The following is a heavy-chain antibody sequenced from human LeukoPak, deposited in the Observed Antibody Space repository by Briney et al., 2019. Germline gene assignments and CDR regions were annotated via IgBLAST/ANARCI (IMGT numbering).Heavy chain of an antibody. CDR1: GFTFSSYS. J-gene: IGHJ4*02. CDR3: ARERGDYVWGSYRPNYFDY. D-gene: IGHD3-16*02. CDR2: ISSSSSYI. Sequence: GGSLRLSCAASGFTFSSYSMNWVRQAPGKGLEWVSSISSSSSYIYYADSVKGRFTISRDNSKNTLYLQMNSLRAEDTAVYYCARERGDYVWGSYRPNYFDYWGQGTLVTVSS. V-gene: IGHV3-21*01.